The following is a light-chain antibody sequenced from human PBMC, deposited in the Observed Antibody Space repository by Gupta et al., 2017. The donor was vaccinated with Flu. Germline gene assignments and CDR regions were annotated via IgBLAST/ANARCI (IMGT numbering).Light chain of an antibody. J-gene: IGKJ4*01. CDR3: HQCSTSLT. V-gene: IGKV3-11*01. CDR1: QSVSSY. CDR2: DAT. Sequence: EIVLTQSPATLSLSTGERATLSCRASQSVSSYLAWYQQKPGQAPRLIIYDATNRDRGNPASFGGGGERKDFTPTSSRREDEACADYYGHQCSTSLTFGRGTKVDIK.